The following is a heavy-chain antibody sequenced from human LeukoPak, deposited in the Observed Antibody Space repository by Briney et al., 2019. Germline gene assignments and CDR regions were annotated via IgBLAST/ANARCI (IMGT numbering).Heavy chain of an antibody. Sequence: KPGGSLTLSCAASGFTFSNNYMGWVRQALGKGPEWVSYISSSSGDTSYADSVKGRFTLSRDNAKNSLFLQMNSLRAEDTGIYYCARVRGSYSFDYWGQGNLVTVSS. CDR3: ARVRGSYSFDY. J-gene: IGHJ4*02. D-gene: IGHD1-26*01. CDR1: GFTFSNNY. CDR2: ISSSSGDT. V-gene: IGHV3-11*06.